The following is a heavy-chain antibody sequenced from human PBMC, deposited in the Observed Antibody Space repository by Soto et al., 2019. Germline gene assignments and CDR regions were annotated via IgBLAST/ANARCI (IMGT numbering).Heavy chain of an antibody. Sequence: GGSRRRSWSAAGCTFSSYAMHWGRQAPGKGLEYVSAISSNGGSTYWADSVKGRFTISRDNSKNTLYLQMSSLRAEDTAVYYCVNPPTGDFGHYWGEGNLVTVSS. V-gene: IGHV3-64D*06. J-gene: IGHJ4*02. CDR2: ISSNGGST. CDR3: VNPPTGDFGHY. D-gene: IGHD3-10*01. CDR1: GCTFSSYA.